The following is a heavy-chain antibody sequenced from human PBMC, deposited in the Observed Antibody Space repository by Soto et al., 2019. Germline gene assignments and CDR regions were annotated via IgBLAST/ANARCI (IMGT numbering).Heavy chain of an antibody. J-gene: IGHJ4*02. CDR2: MNPNSGNT. Sequence: ASVKVSCMASGYTFTSYDINWVRQATGQGLEWMGWMNPNSGNTGYAQKFQGRVTMTRSTSISTAYMELSSLRSEDTAVYYCARGDHSAAILYWGQGXLVTVYS. CDR1: GYTFTSYD. V-gene: IGHV1-8*01. CDR3: ARGDHSAAILY. D-gene: IGHD5-18*01.